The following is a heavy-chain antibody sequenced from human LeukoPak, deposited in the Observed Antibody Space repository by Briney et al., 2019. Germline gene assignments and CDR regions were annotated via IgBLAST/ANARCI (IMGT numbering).Heavy chain of an antibody. CDR2: ISAYNGST. D-gene: IGHD3-9*01. CDR1: GYTFTSYG. CDR3: ARDSRTPTNYDILTGYYRSFDY. Sequence: ASVKVSCKASGYTFTSYGISWVRQAPGQGLEWMGWISAYNGSTNYAQKLQGRVTMTTDTSTSTAYMELRSLRSDDTAVYYCARDSRTPTNYDILTGYYRSFDYWGQGTLVTVSS. V-gene: IGHV1-18*01. J-gene: IGHJ4*02.